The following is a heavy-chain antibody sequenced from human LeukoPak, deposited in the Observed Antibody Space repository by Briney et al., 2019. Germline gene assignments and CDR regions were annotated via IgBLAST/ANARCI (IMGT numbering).Heavy chain of an antibody. J-gene: IGHJ5*02. V-gene: IGHV7-4-1*02. CDR3: ARDQASWSGYYTEYNWFDP. CDR1: GYTFTSYA. CDR2: INTNTGNP. Sequence: GASVKVSCKASGYTFTSYAMNWVRQAPGQGLEWMGWINTNTGNPTYAQGFTGRFVFSLDTSVSTAYLQISSLKAEDTAVYYCARDQASWSGYYTEYNWFDPWGQGTLVTVSS. D-gene: IGHD3-3*01.